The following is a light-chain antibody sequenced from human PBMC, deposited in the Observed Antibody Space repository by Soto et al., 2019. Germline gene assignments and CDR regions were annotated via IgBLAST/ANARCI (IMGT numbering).Light chain of an antibody. Sequence: QAVVTQEPSLTVSPGGTVTLTCASSTGPVTNSYYPNWFQQKPGQVPRPLIYSTTNKHSWAPARFSGSLIGGKAALTLSGAQPEDEADYYCLLYYGGAQLVFGGGTKLTVL. CDR3: LLYYGGAQLV. J-gene: IGLJ2*01. CDR1: TGPVTNSYY. V-gene: IGLV7-43*01. CDR2: STT.